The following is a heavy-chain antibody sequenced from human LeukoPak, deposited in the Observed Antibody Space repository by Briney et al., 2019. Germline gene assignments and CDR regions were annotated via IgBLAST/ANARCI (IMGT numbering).Heavy chain of an antibody. J-gene: IGHJ4*02. D-gene: IGHD3-3*01. CDR2: ISAYNGNT. Sequence: ASVKVSCKASGYTFTSYHMHWVRQAPGQGLEWMGWISAYNGNTNYAQKLQGRVTMTTDTSTSTAYMELRSLRSDDTAVYYCARDRESITIFGVVIIEFDYWGQGTLVTVSS. CDR1: GYTFTSYH. CDR3: ARDRESITIFGVVIIEFDY. V-gene: IGHV1-18*04.